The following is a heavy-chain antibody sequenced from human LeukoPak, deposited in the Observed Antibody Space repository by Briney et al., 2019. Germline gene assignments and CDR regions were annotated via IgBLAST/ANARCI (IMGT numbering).Heavy chain of an antibody. Sequence: ASVKVSCKASGYTFTSYAMNWVRQAPGQGLEWMGWINTNTGSPTYAQGFTGRFVFSLGTSVSTAYLQISSLKADDTAVYYCARDSISGSYVHFDHWGQGTLVTVSS. V-gene: IGHV7-4-1*02. D-gene: IGHD1-26*01. CDR1: GYTFTSYA. J-gene: IGHJ4*02. CDR2: INTNTGSP. CDR3: ARDSISGSYVHFDH.